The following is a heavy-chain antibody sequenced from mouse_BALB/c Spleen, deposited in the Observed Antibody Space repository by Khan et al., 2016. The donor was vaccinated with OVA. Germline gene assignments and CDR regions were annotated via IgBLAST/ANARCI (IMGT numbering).Heavy chain of an antibody. Sequence: EVQLQQSGPVLARPGASVKMSCKASGYSFASYWMHWVKQRPGQGLEWIGTIYPGISDTRYNQKFKGKATLTAVSSASTAYMEFSSLTNEDSAVYYCTRSYDSYYFDYWGQGTTLTVSS. CDR2: IYPGISDT. D-gene: IGHD2-4*01. CDR3: TRSYDSYYFDY. CDR1: GYSFASYW. J-gene: IGHJ2*01. V-gene: IGHV1-5*01.